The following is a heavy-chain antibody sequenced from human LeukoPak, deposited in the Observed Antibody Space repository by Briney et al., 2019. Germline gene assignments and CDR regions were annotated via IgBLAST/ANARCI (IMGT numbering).Heavy chain of an antibody. CDR3: TTSCGDYYDFDY. Sequence: GGSLRLSCAASGFTFSSYAMSWVRQAPGKGLEWVGRIKSKTDGGTTDYATPVKGRFTISRDDSENTLFLQMNSLKTEDTAVYYCTTSCGDYYDFDYWGQGTLVTVSS. CDR1: GFTFSSYA. V-gene: IGHV3-15*01. D-gene: IGHD2-21*01. CDR2: IKSKTDGGTT. J-gene: IGHJ4*02.